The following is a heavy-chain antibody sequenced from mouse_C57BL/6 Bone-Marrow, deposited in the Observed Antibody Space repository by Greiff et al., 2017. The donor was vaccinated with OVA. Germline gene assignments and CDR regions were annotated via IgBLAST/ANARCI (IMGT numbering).Heavy chain of an antibody. CDR1: GYSITSGYY. CDR3: ARGNWDGFDY. D-gene: IGHD4-1*01. J-gene: IGHJ2*01. Sequence: EVQLQQSGPGLVKPSQSLSLTCSVTGYSITSGYYWNWIRQFPGNKLEWMGYISYDGSNNYNPSLKNRISITRDTSKNQFFLKLNSVTTEDTATYYCARGNWDGFDYWGQGTTLTVSS. CDR2: ISYDGSN. V-gene: IGHV3-6*01.